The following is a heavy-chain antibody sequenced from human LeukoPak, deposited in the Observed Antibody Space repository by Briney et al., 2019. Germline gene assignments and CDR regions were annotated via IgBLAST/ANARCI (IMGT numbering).Heavy chain of an antibody. J-gene: IGHJ3*02. V-gene: IGHV4-34*01. Sequence: SETLSLTCAVYGGSFSGYYWSWIRQPSGKGLEWIGEINHSGSTNYNPSLKSRVTISVDTSKNQFSLKLSSVTAADTAVYYCASLTMVRGFDIWGQGTMVTVSS. CDR1: GGSFSGYY. CDR3: ASLTMVRGFDI. D-gene: IGHD3-10*01. CDR2: INHSGST.